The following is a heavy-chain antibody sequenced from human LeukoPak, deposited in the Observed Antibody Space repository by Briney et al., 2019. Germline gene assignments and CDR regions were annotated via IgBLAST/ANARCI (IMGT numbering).Heavy chain of an antibody. Sequence: GGSLRLSCAASGFSFSSYWMSWVRQAPGKGLEWVANIKQDGSQKYYVDSVKGRFTISRDNAKNSLYLQMNSLRAEDTAVYYCAKSSYYDTSGFYREYYFDYWGQGTLVTVSS. CDR3: AKSSYYDTSGFYREYYFDY. CDR2: IKQDGSQK. J-gene: IGHJ4*02. V-gene: IGHV3-7*03. CDR1: GFSFSSYW. D-gene: IGHD3-22*01.